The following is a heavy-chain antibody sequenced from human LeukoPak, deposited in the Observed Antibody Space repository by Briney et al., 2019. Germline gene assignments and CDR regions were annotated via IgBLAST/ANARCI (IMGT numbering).Heavy chain of an antibody. D-gene: IGHD2-15*01. Sequence: ASVRLSCKASGYTFTSYAIHWVCHAPGQRLEWMGWINAGNDNTKYSQKFQGRVTITRDTSTSTAYMELSSLRSEDTAVYYCARDLGYCTGGTCYPNWFDPWGQGTLVTVSS. CDR1: GYTFTSYA. CDR3: ARDLGYCTGGTCYPNWFDP. V-gene: IGHV1-3*01. J-gene: IGHJ5*02. CDR2: INAGNDNT.